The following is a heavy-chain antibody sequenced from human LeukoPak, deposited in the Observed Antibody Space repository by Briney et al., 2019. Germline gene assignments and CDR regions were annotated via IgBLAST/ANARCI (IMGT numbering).Heavy chain of an antibody. CDR3: ARSRVVRLQLDY. D-gene: IGHD5-24*01. CDR2: INHSGST. Sequence: SETLSLTCAVYGGSFSGYYWSWIRQPPGKGLEWIGEINHSGSTNYNPSLKSRVTISVDTSKNQFSLKLSSVTAADTAVYYCARSRVVRLQLDYWGQGTLVTVSS. CDR1: GGSFSGYY. J-gene: IGHJ4*02. V-gene: IGHV4-34*01.